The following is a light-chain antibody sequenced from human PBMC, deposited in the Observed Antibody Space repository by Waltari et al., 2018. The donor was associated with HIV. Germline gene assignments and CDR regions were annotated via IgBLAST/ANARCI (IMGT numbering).Light chain of an antibody. CDR1: QGISTS. CDR2: DVS. J-gene: IGKJ4*01. CDR3: QQRENWPTVT. Sequence: EIVLTQSPATLSLSPGERATLSCRASQGISTSLAWYNHKPGQAPRLVIYDVSKRATGIPDRFSGSRSGTDFTLTISSREPEDFGVYYCQQRENWPTVTFGGGTKVEIK. V-gene: IGKV3-11*01.